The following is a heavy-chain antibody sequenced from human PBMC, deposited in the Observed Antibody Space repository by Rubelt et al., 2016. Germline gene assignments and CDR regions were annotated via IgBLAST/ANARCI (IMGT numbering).Heavy chain of an antibody. J-gene: IGHJ3*02. D-gene: IGHD6-19*01. CDR1: GGSFSGYY. CDR3: ASGSSEWLMDAFDI. V-gene: IGHV4-34*01. CDR2: INHSGST. Sequence: QVQLQQWGAGLLKPSETLSLTCAVYGGSFSGYYWSWIRQPPGKGLEWIGEINHSGSTNYNPSLKSRVTIAVDTSKNQCSRKLSSVTAADTAVYYWASGSSEWLMDAFDIWGQGTMVTVSS.